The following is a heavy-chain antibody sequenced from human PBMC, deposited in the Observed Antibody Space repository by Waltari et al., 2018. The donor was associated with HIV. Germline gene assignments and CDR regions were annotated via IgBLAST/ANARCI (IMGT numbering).Heavy chain of an antibody. J-gene: IGHJ6*02. CDR1: GYNFINYW. CDR2: ICPGESES. Sequence: EVQLVQSGAEVKKPGESPKISCKASGYNFINYWIGWVRQKPGKGLEWMGIICPGESESRYSPSFQGQVTISVDKSVNSAYLQWNSLKASDSATYYCARLRGLTRGDPPGGGMDVWGQGTTVIVSS. D-gene: IGHD4-17*01. CDR3: ARLRGLTRGDPPGGGMDV. V-gene: IGHV5-51*01.